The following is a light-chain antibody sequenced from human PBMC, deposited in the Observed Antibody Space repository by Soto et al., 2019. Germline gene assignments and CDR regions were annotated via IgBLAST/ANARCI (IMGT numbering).Light chain of an antibody. V-gene: IGKV3-15*01. CDR3: QQYNNWPLI. J-gene: IGKJ4*01. Sequence: EIVLTQSPGTLSLSPGERATLSCRASQSASSIYLAWYQQTPGQAPRLLIYGTSNRANGIPARFSGSGFGTEFTLTISSLQSEDFAVYYCQQYNNWPLIFGGGTKVDIK. CDR2: GTS. CDR1: QSASSIY.